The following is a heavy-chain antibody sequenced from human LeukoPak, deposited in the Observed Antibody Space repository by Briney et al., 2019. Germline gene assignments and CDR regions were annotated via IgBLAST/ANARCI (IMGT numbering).Heavy chain of an antibody. D-gene: IGHD4-17*01. CDR1: GFTFSSYA. CDR3: AKVYGDYVVYYYYYMDV. V-gene: IGHV3-23*01. J-gene: IGHJ6*03. CDR2: ISGSGGST. Sequence: PGGSLRLSCAASGFTFSSYAISWVRQAPGKGLEWVSAISGSGGSTYYADSVKGRFTISRDNSKNTLYLQMNSLRAEDTAVYYCAKVYGDYVVYYYYYMDVWGKGTTVTVSS.